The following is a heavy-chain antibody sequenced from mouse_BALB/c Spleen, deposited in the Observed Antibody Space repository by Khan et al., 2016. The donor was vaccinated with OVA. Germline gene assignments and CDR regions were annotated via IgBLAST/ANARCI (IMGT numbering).Heavy chain of an antibody. Sequence: QVQLKESGAELAKPGASVKMSCKASGYTFINYWILWVKQRPGQGLEWIGYINPSTGYTEYNQNFKDKATLTADKSSSTAYMQLSSLTSEDSAVYCCARRRLRWDFDYWGQGTTLTVSS. CDR1: GYTFINYW. V-gene: IGHV1-7*01. D-gene: IGHD2-1*01. CDR3: ARRRLRWDFDY. J-gene: IGHJ2*01. CDR2: INPSTGYT.